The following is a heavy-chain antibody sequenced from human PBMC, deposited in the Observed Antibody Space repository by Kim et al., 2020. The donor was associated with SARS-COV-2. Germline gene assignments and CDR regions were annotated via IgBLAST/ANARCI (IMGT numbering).Heavy chain of an antibody. D-gene: IGHD2-2*01. J-gene: IGHJ4*02. Sequence: ASVKVSCKASGYTFTTYIMHWMRQAPGQRLEWMGWINAANGNTRYSQKFQGRVTITRDTSASTAYMELNSLKSEDTAVYYCARKSPADCWGQGTLVTV. V-gene: IGHV1-3*01. CDR2: INAANGNT. CDR3: ARKSPADC. CDR1: GYTFTTYI.